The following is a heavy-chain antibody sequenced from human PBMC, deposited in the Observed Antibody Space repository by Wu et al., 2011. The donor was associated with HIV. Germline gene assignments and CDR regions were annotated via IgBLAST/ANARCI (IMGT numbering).Heavy chain of an antibody. Sequence: QVQLVQSGAEVKKPGASVKVSCKASGYTFTNYGISWVRQAPGQGLEWMGWISADNGDTNYAQKLQGRVTMTTDTSTSTAYMELRSLRSDDTAVYYCARDRYDFGSGYPPRQHWGRGRPWSPSPQ. J-gene: IGHJ1*01. CDR1: GYTFTNYG. CDR2: ISADNGDT. D-gene: IGHD3-3*01. CDR3: ARDRYDFGSGYPPRQH. V-gene: IGHV1-18*01.